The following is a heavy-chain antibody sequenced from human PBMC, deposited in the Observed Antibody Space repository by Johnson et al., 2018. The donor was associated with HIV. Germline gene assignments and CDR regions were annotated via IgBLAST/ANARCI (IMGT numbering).Heavy chain of an antibody. CDR1: GFTVSTNY. J-gene: IGHJ3*02. D-gene: IGHD3-10*01. CDR3: ARNRGDSPPDAFDI. CDR2: IYSGGST. Sequence: EVQLVESGGGVVRPGGSLRLSCAASGFTVSTNYMTWVRQAPGKGLEWVSLIYSGGSTYYADSVKGRFTISRDNSKNTLYLQMNSLRAEDTAVYYCARNRGDSPPDAFDIWGQGTMVTVSS. V-gene: IGHV3-66*01.